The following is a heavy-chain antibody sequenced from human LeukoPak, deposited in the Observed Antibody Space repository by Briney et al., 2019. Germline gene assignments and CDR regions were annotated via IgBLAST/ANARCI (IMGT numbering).Heavy chain of an antibody. Sequence: QPGGSLRLSCAASGFTFSSYGMHWVRQAPGKGLEWVAFIRYDGSNKYYADSVKGRFTISRDNSKNTLYLQMNGLRAEDTAVYYCAKDRMGFEELPYYFDYWGQGTLVTVSS. CDR1: GFTFSSYG. D-gene: IGHD3-10*01. J-gene: IGHJ4*02. V-gene: IGHV3-30*02. CDR3: AKDRMGFEELPYYFDY. CDR2: IRYDGSNK.